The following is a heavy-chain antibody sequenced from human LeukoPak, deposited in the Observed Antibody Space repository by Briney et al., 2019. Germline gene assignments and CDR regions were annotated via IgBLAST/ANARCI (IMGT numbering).Heavy chain of an antibody. Sequence: ASVKVSCKASGGTFSSYAISWVRQAPGQGLEWMGRIIPIFGTANYAQKFQGRVTITTDESTSTAYMELSSLRSEDTAVYYCARCSGSYRGVLDYWGQGTLVTVSS. D-gene: IGHD1-26*01. CDR3: ARCSGSYRGVLDY. J-gene: IGHJ4*02. V-gene: IGHV1-69*05. CDR1: GGTFSSYA. CDR2: IIPIFGTA.